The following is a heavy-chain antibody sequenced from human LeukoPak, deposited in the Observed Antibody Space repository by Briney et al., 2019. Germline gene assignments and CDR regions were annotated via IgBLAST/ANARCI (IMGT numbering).Heavy chain of an antibody. CDR1: GYTFTSYG. D-gene: IGHD6-13*01. CDR3: ARDVRRQLAHNWFDP. CDR2: ISAYNGNT. V-gene: IGHV1-18*01. Sequence: ASVKVSCKASGYTFTSYGISWVRQAPGQGLEWMGWISAYNGNTSYAQKLQGRVTMTTDTSTSTAYMELRSLRSDDTAVYYCARDVRRQLAHNWFDPWGQGTLVTVSS. J-gene: IGHJ5*02.